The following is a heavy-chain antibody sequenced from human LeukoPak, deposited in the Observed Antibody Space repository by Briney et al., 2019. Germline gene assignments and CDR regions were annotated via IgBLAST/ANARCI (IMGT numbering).Heavy chain of an antibody. V-gene: IGHV1-3*01. Sequence: ASVKVSCKASGYTFTSYAMHWVRQAPGQRLEWMGWINAGNGNTKYSQKFQGRVTITRDTSASTAYMELSSLRSEDTAVYYCASATVPAAIRGDAFDIWGQGTMVTVSS. CDR3: ASATVPAAIRGDAFDI. CDR2: INAGNGNT. CDR1: GYTFTSYA. D-gene: IGHD2-2*01. J-gene: IGHJ3*02.